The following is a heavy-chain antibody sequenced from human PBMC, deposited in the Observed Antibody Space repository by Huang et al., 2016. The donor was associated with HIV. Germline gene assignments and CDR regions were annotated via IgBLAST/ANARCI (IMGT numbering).Heavy chain of an antibody. D-gene: IGHD6-19*01. CDR3: AAYTSGPAGYYYYYDMDV. Sequence: QMQLVQSGPEVKKPGTSVKVSCKASGFTFTSSAVQWVRQARGQRLEWRGWVVVGSGNTNDAQKFQERVTSTRDMSTSTAYMELSSLRSKDTAVYYCAAYTSGPAGYYYYYDMDVWGQGTTVTVSS. CDR2: VVVGSGNT. CDR1: GFTFTSSA. J-gene: IGHJ6*02. V-gene: IGHV1-58*01.